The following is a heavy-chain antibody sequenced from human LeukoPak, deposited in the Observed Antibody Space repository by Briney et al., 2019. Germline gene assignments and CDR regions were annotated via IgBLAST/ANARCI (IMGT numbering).Heavy chain of an antibody. CDR3: AREGDSGYQGDFDY. CDR1: GYSISSSYY. D-gene: IGHD5-12*01. J-gene: IGHJ4*02. Sequence: SETLSLTCTVSGYSISSSYYWSWIRQPPGKGLEWIGYIYYSGSTNYNPSLKSRVTISVDTSKNQFSLKLSSVTAADTAVYYCAREGDSGYQGDFDYWGQGTLVTVSS. CDR2: IYYSGST. V-gene: IGHV4-59*12.